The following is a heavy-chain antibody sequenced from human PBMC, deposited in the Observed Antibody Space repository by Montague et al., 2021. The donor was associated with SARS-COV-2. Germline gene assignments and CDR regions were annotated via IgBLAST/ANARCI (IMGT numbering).Heavy chain of an antibody. V-gene: IGHV4-39*01. J-gene: IGHJ3*02. CDR2: IYYSGST. CDR3: ARQENSSGWFKPDAFDI. CDR1: GGSISSSSYY. D-gene: IGHD6-19*01. Sequence: SETRSLTCTVSGGSISSSSYYWGWIRQPPGKVLEWIGSIYYSGSTYYNPSLKSRVTISVDTSKNQFSLKLSSVTAADTAVYYCARQENSSGWFKPDAFDIWGQGTMVTVSS.